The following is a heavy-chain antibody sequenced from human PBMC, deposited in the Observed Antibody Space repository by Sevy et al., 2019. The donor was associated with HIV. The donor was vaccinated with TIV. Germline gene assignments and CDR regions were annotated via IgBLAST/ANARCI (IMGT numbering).Heavy chain of an antibody. D-gene: IGHD6-19*01. Sequence: ASVKVSCKASGGTFSSYGISWVRQAPGQGLEWMGGIIPILGTVHYAQKFQGRVTMTADESRKTAYMERSSLRAEDRAVYYCARGGGNGWYYFDYWGQETLVTVSS. CDR3: ARGGGNGWYYFDY. CDR1: GGTFSSYG. J-gene: IGHJ4*02. V-gene: IGHV1-69*13. CDR2: IIPILGTV.